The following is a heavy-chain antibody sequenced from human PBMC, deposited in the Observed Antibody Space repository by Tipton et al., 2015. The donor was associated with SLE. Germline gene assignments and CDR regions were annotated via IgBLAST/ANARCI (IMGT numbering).Heavy chain of an antibody. D-gene: IGHD4/OR15-4a*01. J-gene: IGHJ6*02. V-gene: IGHV4-34*01. CDR2: INHSGST. CDR3: ATSLMTMVSYYYYGMDV. Sequence: TLSLTCAVYGGSFRGYYWSWIRQSPGRGLEWIGEINHSGSTNYNPSLKSRVTISVDTSKNQFSMNLSSVTAADTAVYYCATSLMTMVSYYYYGMDVWGQGTTVTVSS. CDR1: GGSFRGYY.